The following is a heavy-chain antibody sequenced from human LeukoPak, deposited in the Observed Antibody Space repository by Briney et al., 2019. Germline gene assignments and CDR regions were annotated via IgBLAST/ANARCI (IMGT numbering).Heavy chain of an antibody. V-gene: IGHV4-59*01. Sequence: PSETLSLTCTVSGGSISSYYWSWIRQPPGKGLEWIGYIHYSGSTHYNPSLKSRVTISVDTSKNQFSLKLSSVTAADTAVYYCARGYDSSGYYWFDYWGQGTLVTVSS. CDR2: IHYSGST. CDR1: GGSISSYY. D-gene: IGHD3-22*01. J-gene: IGHJ4*02. CDR3: ARGYDSSGYYWFDY.